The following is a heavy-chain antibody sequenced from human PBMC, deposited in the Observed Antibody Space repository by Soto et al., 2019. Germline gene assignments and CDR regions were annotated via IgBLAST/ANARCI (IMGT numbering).Heavy chain of an antibody. CDR2: ISGSGGST. V-gene: IGHV3-23*01. CDR3: ANLDTVMVTDYYGMDV. CDR1: GFTFSSYA. Sequence: PGGSLRLSCAASGFTFSSYAMSWVRQAPGKGLEWVSSISGSGGSTYFADSVKGRFTISRDNSKNTLYLQMNSLRAEDTAVYYCANLDTVMVTDYYGMDVWGQGTTVTVSS. J-gene: IGHJ6*02. D-gene: IGHD5-18*01.